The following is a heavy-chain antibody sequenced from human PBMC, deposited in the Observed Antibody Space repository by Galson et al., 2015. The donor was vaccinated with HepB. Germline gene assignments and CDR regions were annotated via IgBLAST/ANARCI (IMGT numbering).Heavy chain of an antibody. Sequence: SLRLSCAASGFTFSSYAMSWVRQAPGKGLEWVSVISDSGGGTYYADSVRGRFTISRDNSKNTLYLQMNSLRVEDTAVYYCTKSGLSGPIPAAVDYWGQGTLVTVSS. D-gene: IGHD2-2*01. CDR2: ISDSGGGT. CDR3: TKSGLSGPIPAAVDY. V-gene: IGHV3-23*01. J-gene: IGHJ4*02. CDR1: GFTFSSYA.